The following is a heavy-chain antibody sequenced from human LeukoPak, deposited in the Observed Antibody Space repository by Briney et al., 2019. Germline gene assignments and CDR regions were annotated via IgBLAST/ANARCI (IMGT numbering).Heavy chain of an antibody. CDR3: ARDRGGDNIVGAY. V-gene: IGHV3-21*01. Sequence: PGGSLRLSCAASGFTFSSYSMNWVRQVPGKGLEWVSSVSSSSSYIYYADSVKGRFTISRDNAKNSLYLQMNSLRAEDTAVHYCARDRGGDNIVGAYWGQGTLVTVSS. CDR1: GFTFSSYS. CDR2: VSSSSSYI. J-gene: IGHJ4*02. D-gene: IGHD2-21*01.